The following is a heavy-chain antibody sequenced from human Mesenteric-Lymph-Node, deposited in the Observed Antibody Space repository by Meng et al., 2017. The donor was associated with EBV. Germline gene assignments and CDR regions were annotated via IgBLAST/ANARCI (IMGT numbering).Heavy chain of an antibody. J-gene: IGHJ4*02. D-gene: IGHD6-19*01. V-gene: IGHV4-4*02. Sequence: QAQLQEPGPGLVKPSGTLSLTCAVSGGSIVTTNWGSWVRQPPGKGLEWIGEIYHSGSTLYNPSLKSRVTILVDKSENHFTLELTSLTAADTAVYYCARDGASSGWYLDYWGQGTLVTVSS. CDR1: GGSIVTTNW. CDR3: ARDGASSGWYLDY. CDR2: IYHSGST.